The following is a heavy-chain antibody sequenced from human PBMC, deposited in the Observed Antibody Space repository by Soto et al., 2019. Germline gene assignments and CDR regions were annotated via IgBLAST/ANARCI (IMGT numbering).Heavy chain of an antibody. CDR1: GFTFSDYT. CDR2: ITSSSIYI. CDR3: SEVRPGKFVLNMEL. D-gene: IGHD1-1*01. J-gene: IGHJ6*02. V-gene: IGHV3-21*01. Sequence: DVELVASGGGLVKPGGSLRLSCTTSGFTFSDYTMNWVRQAPGKGLEWVSSITSSSIYIHYADSLRGRFTVSRDNAENSLYLEINSLGPEDQAVYACSEVRPGKFVLNMELWGQGTTVTVSS.